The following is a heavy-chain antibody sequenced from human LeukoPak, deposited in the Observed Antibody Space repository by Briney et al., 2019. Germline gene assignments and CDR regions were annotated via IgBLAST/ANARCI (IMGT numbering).Heavy chain of an antibody. CDR1: GFTFSSYA. Sequence: HPGRSLRLSCAASGFTFSSYAMHWVRQAPGKGLEWVAVISYDGSNKYYADSVKGRFTISRDNSKSTLYLQMNSLRAEDTAVYYCARADQGYFDYWGQGTLVTVSS. D-gene: IGHD2-2*01. CDR3: ARADQGYFDY. J-gene: IGHJ4*02. CDR2: ISYDGSNK. V-gene: IGHV3-30-3*01.